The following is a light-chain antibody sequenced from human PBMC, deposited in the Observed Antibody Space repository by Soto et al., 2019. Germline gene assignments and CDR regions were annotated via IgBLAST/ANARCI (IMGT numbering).Light chain of an antibody. CDR1: QSISSY. CDR2: AAS. J-gene: IGKJ1*01. V-gene: IGKV1-39*01. CDR3: KNSYSTLFR. Sequence: DIQMTQSPSSLSASVGDRVTITCRASQSISSYLHWYQQKPWKAPKLLIYAASSLQSGVPSRFSGSGSGTDLTITISSLQPEDFATYYWKNSYSTLFRVGHGLKVEI.